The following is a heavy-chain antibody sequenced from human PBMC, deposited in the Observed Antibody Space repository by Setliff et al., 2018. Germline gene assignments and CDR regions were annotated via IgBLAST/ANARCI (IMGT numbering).Heavy chain of an antibody. CDR3: ARDRPGAIFGVVTPFDY. J-gene: IGHJ4*02. Sequence: GGSLRLSCAASGFTFSRYSMNWVRQGPGKGLEWVSYISASSSTIYYSGSVKGRFTISRDNAKNSLFLQMNGLRADDTAVYYCARDRPGAIFGVVTPFDYWGQGTLVTVSS. CDR1: GFTFSRYS. D-gene: IGHD3-3*01. V-gene: IGHV3-48*01. CDR2: ISASSSTI.